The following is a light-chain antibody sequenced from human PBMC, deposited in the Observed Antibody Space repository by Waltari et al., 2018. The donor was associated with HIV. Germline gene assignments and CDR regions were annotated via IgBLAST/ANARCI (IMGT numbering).Light chain of an antibody. CDR2: DAS. CDR1: SSDIGGYNY. CDR3: SSFSITSTLVV. V-gene: IGLV2-14*03. J-gene: IGLJ2*01. Sequence: QSALTQPASVSGSPGQSITISCTGTSSDIGGYNYVSWYQQHPGKAPKLMIFDASNRPSGIPNRFAGSKSGNTASLTISGLQADDEAHYFCSSFSITSTLVVFGGGTKLTVL.